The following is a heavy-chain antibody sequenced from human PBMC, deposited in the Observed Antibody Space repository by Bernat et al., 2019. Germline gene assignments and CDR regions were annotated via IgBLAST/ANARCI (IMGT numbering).Heavy chain of an antibody. Sequence: QVQLVQSGAEVKKPGASVKVSCKASGYTFTSYYMHWVRQAPGQGLEWMGIINPSGGSTSYAQKFQGRVTMTRDTSTSTVYMELSSLRSEDTAVYYCAGADGYIVLMVYASTGLDYWGQGTLVTVSS. V-gene: IGHV1-46*01. CDR2: INPSGGST. CDR1: GYTFTSYY. CDR3: AGADGYIVLMVYASTGLDY. D-gene: IGHD2-8*01. J-gene: IGHJ4*02.